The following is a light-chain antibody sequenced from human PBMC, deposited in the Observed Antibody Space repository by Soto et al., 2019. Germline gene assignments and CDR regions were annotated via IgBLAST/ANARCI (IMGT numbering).Light chain of an antibody. CDR1: SSDVGGYNY. J-gene: IGLJ2*01. CDR2: DVS. V-gene: IGLV2-14*01. CDR3: ISYTGSRPVV. Sequence: QSALTQPASVSGSPGQSITLSCTGTSSDVGGYNYVSWYQQHPGKAPKLVIYDVSHRPSGVSNRFSDSKSGNTASLTISGLQAEDYADDYCISYTGSRPVVFGGGTTLIVL.